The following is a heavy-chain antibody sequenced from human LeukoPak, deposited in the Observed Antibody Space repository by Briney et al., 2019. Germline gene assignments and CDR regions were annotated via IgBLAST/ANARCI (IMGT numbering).Heavy chain of an antibody. D-gene: IGHD6-13*01. J-gene: IGHJ3*02. CDR2: IYHSGST. V-gene: IGHV4-59*08. CDR1: GGSIGSYN. CDR3: AGGGQRLVFDI. Sequence: PSETLSLTCTVSGGSIGSYNWSWIRQPPGKGLEWIGYIYHSGSTNYNPSLKSRITISVDTSKNQISLKLSSATAADPAGDSCAGGGQRLVFDIWGQGTLVTVSS.